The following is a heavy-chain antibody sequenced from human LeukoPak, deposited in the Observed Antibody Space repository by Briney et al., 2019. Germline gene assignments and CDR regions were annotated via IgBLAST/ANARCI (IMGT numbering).Heavy chain of an antibody. D-gene: IGHD1-26*01. J-gene: IGHJ3*02. CDR3: ARGGRKWDDAFDI. V-gene: IGHV3-74*01. CDR2: VDGDGSST. Sequence: PGGSLRLSCAASGFTFISYWMHWVRQSPGKGLVWVSRVDGDGSSTSYTDSVKDRFTISRDNAKNTVYLQMSSLSAEDWAVYYCARGGRKWDDAFDIWGQGTLVSVSS. CDR1: GFTFISYW.